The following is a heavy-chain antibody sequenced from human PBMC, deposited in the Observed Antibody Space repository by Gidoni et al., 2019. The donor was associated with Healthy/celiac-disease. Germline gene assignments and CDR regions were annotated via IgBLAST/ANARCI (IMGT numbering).Heavy chain of an antibody. J-gene: IGHJ6*02. V-gene: IGHV3-33*01. Sequence: NKYYADSVKGRFTISRDNSKNTLYLQMNSLRAEDTAVYYCARDFVSGDFPVAGPYYGMDVWGQGTTVTVSS. CDR2: NK. CDR3: ARDFVSGDFPVAGPYYGMDV. D-gene: IGHD6-19*01.